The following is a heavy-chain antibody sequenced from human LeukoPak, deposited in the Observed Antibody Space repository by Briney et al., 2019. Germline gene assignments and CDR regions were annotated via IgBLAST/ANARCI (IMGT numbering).Heavy chain of an antibody. D-gene: IGHD1-26*01. Sequence: SETLSLTCTVSGGSINSSSYYWGWIRQPPGKGLEWIGSIYYSGSTYYNPSLKSRVTISVDTSKNQFSLKLSSVTAADTAVYYCARDGRRIVGATLGFDPWGQGTLVTVSS. CDR2: IYYSGST. V-gene: IGHV4-39*07. CDR3: ARDGRRIVGATLGFDP. J-gene: IGHJ5*02. CDR1: GGSINSSSYY.